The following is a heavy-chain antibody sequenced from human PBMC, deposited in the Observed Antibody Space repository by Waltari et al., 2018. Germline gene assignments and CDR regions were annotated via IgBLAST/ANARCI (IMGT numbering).Heavy chain of an antibody. D-gene: IGHD3-10*01. V-gene: IGHV3-74*01. CDR1: GFTFSSYW. Sequence: EVQLVESGGGLVQPGGSLSLSCVASGFTFSSYWMHWVRQAPGKGLVWVSRINSDGISTTYADSVKGRFTISRDNAKNTLYLQMNSLRAEDTAVYYCASRYYSAFDIWGQGTMVTVSS. CDR2: INSDGIST. J-gene: IGHJ3*02. CDR3: ASRYYSAFDI.